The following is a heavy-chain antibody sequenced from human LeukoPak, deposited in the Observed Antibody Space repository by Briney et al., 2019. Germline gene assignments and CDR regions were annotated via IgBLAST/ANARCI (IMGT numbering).Heavy chain of an antibody. CDR3: ARGGSGSVYYYYGMDV. V-gene: IGHV3-30-3*01. D-gene: IGHD6-19*01. CDR1: GFTFSSYA. CDR2: ISYDGSNK. J-gene: IGHJ6*02. Sequence: GRSLRLSCAASGFTFSSYAMHWVRQAPGKGLEWVAVISYDGSNKYYADSVKGRFTISRDNSKNTLYLQMNSLRAEDTAVYYCARGGSGSVYYYYGMDVWGQGTTDTVSS.